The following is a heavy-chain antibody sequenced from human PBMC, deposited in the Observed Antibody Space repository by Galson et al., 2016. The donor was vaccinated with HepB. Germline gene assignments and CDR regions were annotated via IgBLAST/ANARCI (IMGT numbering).Heavy chain of an antibody. CDR3: AREVVDPIDAFDI. J-gene: IGHJ3*02. V-gene: IGHV3-21*01. Sequence: DSVKGRFTISRDNAMKSLYLEMNNLKAEDTAVYYCAREVVDPIDAFDIWGQGTMVTVSS. D-gene: IGHD2-15*01.